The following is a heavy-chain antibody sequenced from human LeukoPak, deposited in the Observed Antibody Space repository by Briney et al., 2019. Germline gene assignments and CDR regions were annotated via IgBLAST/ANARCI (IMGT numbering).Heavy chain of an antibody. J-gene: IGHJ4*02. CDR2: INWGGGSR. CDR3: ARAPITSPFYFDY. Sequence: AGGSLSLSCTASGFTFDELGMSWLRQGQGKGLEWVSGINWGGGSRGYADPLRGRFTISRDDAKNSLYLQMDSLRAEDTALYYCARAPITSPFYFDYWGQGTLVTVSS. CDR1: GFTFDELG. V-gene: IGHV3-20*04. D-gene: IGHD2-2*01.